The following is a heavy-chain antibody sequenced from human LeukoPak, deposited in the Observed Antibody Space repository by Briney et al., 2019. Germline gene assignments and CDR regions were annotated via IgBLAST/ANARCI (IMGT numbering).Heavy chain of an antibody. D-gene: IGHD2/OR15-2a*01. CDR3: ARGSPFLDDY. Sequence: SETLSLTCTVSGGSISSYYWSWIRQPPGKGLEWIGYIYYSGSTNYNPSLKSRVTISVDTSKNQFSLKLSSVTAADTAVYYCARGSPFLDDYWGQGTLVTVSS. CDR1: GGSISSYY. J-gene: IGHJ4*02. CDR2: IYYSGST. V-gene: IGHV4-59*01.